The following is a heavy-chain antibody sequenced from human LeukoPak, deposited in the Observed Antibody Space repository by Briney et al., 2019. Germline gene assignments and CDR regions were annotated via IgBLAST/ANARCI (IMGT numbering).Heavy chain of an antibody. CDR2: IYHSGRT. D-gene: IGHD2-2*01. J-gene: IGHJ4*02. V-gene: IGHV4-59*08. CDR3: ARHAAFAEYQSHLTHFDY. CDR1: GGSISSYY. Sequence: SETLSLTCTVPGGSISSYYWSWIRQPPGKGLEWIGYIYHSGRTNYSPSLRSRVTISVDTSKNQFSLKLSSVTAADTAVYYCARHAAFAEYQSHLTHFDYWGQGTLVTVSS.